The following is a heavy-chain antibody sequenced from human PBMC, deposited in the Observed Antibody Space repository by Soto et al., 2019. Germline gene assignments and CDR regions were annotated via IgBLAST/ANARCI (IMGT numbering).Heavy chain of an antibody. J-gene: IGHJ6*02. CDR1: GYIFTNSR. D-gene: IGHD2-2*01. V-gene: IGHV5-51*01. Sequence: PGESLKISCKGSGYIFTNSRIGWVRQMPGKGLEWMGIIYPGDSDTRYSPSFQGQVTISADKSITTAYLQWSSLTASDTAMYYCARLQAAMPAAAGMDVWGQGTAVAVSS. CDR3: ARLQAAMPAAAGMDV. CDR2: IYPGDSDT.